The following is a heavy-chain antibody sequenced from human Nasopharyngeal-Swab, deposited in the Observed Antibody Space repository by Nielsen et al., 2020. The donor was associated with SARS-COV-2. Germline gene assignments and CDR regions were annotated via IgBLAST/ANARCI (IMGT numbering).Heavy chain of an antibody. J-gene: IGHJ4*02. CDR2: IKQDGSEK. Sequence: GGSLRLSCAASGFTFSSYWMSWVRQAPGKGLEWVANIKQDGSEKYYVDSVEGRFTISRDNAKNSLYLQMNSLRAEDTAVYYCASERWLQSSFDYWGQGTLVTVSS. V-gene: IGHV3-7*01. CDR3: ASERWLQSSFDY. CDR1: GFTFSSYW. D-gene: IGHD5-24*01.